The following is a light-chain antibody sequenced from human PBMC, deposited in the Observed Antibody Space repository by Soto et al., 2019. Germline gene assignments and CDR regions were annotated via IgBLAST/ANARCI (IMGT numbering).Light chain of an antibody. CDR2: SNN. V-gene: IGLV1-44*01. J-gene: IGLJ3*02. CDR3: AAWDDSLNGPNWV. CDR1: SSNIGSST. Sequence: QSELTQPPSASGTPGQRVTISCSGSSSNIGSSTVSWYHQLPGTAPKLLIYSNNQRPSGVPDRFSGSKSGTSASLAISGLQSGDEADYYCAAWDDSLNGPNWVFGGGTKLTVL.